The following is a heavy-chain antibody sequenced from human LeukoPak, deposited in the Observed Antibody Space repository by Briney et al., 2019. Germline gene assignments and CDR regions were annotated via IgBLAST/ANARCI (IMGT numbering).Heavy chain of an antibody. D-gene: IGHD2-2*02. V-gene: IGHV4-34*01. CDR2: INHSGST. CDR3: ARGRTHPDIVVVPAAIRGNNWFAP. Sequence: SETLSLTCAVYGGSFSGYYWSWIRQPPGKGLEWIGEINHSGSTNYNPSLKSRVTISVDTSKNQFSLKLSSVTAADTAVYYCARGRTHPDIVVVPAAIRGNNWFAPWGQGTLVTVSS. J-gene: IGHJ5*02. CDR1: GGSFSGYY.